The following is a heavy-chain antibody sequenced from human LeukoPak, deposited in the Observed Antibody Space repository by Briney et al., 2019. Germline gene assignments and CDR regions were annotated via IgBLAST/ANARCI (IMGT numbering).Heavy chain of an antibody. Sequence: SGGSLRLSCAASGFTFSSYAMHWVRQAPGKGLEWVAVISYDGSNKYYADSVKGRFTISRDNSKNTLYLQMNSLRAEDTAVYYCARDYYDILTGYYLGQLGYWGQGTLVTVSS. J-gene: IGHJ4*02. V-gene: IGHV3-30-3*01. CDR1: GFTFSSYA. CDR3: ARDYYDILTGYYLGQLGY. CDR2: ISYDGSNK. D-gene: IGHD3-9*01.